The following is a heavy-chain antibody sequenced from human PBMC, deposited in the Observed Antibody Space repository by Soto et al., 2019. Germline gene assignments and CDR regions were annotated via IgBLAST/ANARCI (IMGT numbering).Heavy chain of an antibody. D-gene: IGHD2-15*01. CDR1: GGTFSSYA. CDR3: ATHCSGGICYSWGPGPFDY. CDR2: IIPIFGTA. Sequence: QVQLVQSGAEVKKPGSSVKVSCKASGGTFSSYAISWVRQAPGQGLEWMGGIIPIFGTANYAQKFQGRVTITADKSTSTAYMELSSLRSEDTAVYYCATHCSGGICYSWGPGPFDYWGQGTLVTVSS. V-gene: IGHV1-69*06. J-gene: IGHJ4*02.